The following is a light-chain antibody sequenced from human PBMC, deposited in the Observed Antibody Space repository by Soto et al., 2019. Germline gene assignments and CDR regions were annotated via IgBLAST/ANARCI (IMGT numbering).Light chain of an antibody. J-gene: IGKJ4*01. CDR2: GAS. Sequence: EIVLTQSPGTLSLSPGERATLSCRASQSVSSSYLAWYQQKPGQAPRLLIYGASIRATGIPDRFSGSGSGTDFTLTISRLEPEDVAVYYGQQYGSSPLTFGGGTKVEIK. V-gene: IGKV3-20*01. CDR3: QQYGSSPLT. CDR1: QSVSSSY.